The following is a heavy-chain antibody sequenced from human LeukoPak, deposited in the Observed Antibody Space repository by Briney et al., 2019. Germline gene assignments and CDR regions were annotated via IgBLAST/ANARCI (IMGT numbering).Heavy chain of an antibody. CDR3: ARGTYYYDSSGYYYDYYYYYGMDV. D-gene: IGHD3-22*01. Sequence: PGGSLRLSCAASGFTVSSNYMSWVRQAPGKGLEWVSVIYSGGSTYYADSVKGRFTISRDNSKNTLYIQMNNLRAEDTAVYYCARGTYYYDSSGYYYDYYYYYGMDVWGQGTTVTVSS. CDR1: GFTVSSNY. J-gene: IGHJ6*02. V-gene: IGHV3-66*01. CDR2: IYSGGST.